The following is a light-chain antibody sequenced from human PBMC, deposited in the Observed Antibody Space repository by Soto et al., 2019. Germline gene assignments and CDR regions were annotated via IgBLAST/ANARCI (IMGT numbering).Light chain of an antibody. Sequence: DVVMTQSPLSLPVTLGQPASISCKSSQSLVYSDGNTYLNWFQQKPGQTPKLLIYWASTRESGVPDRFSGSGSGADFTLTISGLQAEDVAVYYGQHYFGSLALSFGGGTKVDIK. CDR1: QSLVYSDGNTY. CDR3: QHYFGSLALS. J-gene: IGKJ4*01. CDR2: WAS. V-gene: IGKV2-30*01.